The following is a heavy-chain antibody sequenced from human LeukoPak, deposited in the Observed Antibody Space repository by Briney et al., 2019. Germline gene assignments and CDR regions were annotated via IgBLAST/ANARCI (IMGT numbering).Heavy chain of an antibody. Sequence: SETLSLTCTVSGGSISSYYWSWIRQPAGKGLEWIGRIYTSGSTNYNPSLKSRVTISVDTSKNQFSLKLSSVTAADTAVYYCARDNRGITIFGVVTDYFDYWGQGTLVTVSS. CDR2: IYTSGST. J-gene: IGHJ4*02. CDR3: ARDNRGITIFGVVTDYFDY. D-gene: IGHD3-3*01. V-gene: IGHV4-4*07. CDR1: GGSISSYY.